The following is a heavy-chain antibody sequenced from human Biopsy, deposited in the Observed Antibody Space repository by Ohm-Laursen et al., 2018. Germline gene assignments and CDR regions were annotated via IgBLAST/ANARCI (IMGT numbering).Heavy chain of an antibody. CDR1: GGSISSSTTYY. CDR3: ARHPTGFWFDP. V-gene: IGHV4-39*01. J-gene: IGHJ5*02. Sequence: GTLSLTCTVSGGSISSSTTYYWAWLRQPPGKGLEWIGSIYNTEATFYNPSLKSRVTISVDTSTYQFSLKVSPVTAADTALYFCARHPTGFWFDPWGHGTLVTVSS. CDR2: IYNTEAT.